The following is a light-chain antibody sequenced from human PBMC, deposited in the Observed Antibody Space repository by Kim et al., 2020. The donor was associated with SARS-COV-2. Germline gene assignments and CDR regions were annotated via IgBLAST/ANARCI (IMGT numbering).Light chain of an antibody. Sequence: ASVKLTCTLSSGHSSYAIAWHQQQPEKGPRYLMKLNSDGSHSKGDGIPDRFSGSSSGDERYLTISSLQSEDEADYYCQTWGTGIRVFGGGTQLNVL. CDR2: LNSDGSH. V-gene: IGLV4-69*01. CDR1: SGHSSYA. J-gene: IGLJ3*02. CDR3: QTWGTGIRV.